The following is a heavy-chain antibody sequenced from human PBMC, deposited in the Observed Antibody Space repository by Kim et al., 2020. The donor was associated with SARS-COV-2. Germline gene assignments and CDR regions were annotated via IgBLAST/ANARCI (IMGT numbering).Heavy chain of an antibody. D-gene: IGHD2-15*01. V-gene: IGHV3-7*01. J-gene: IGHJ5*02. Sequence: GGSLRLSCAASGFTFSSYWMSWVRQAPGKGLEWVANIKQDGSEKYYVDSVKGRFAISRDNTKNSLYLQMNSLRAEDTAVYYCAREGYDVLGTGWFDPWGQRILVTVSS. CDR2: IKQDGSEK. CDR1: GFTFSSYW. CDR3: AREGYDVLGTGWFDP.